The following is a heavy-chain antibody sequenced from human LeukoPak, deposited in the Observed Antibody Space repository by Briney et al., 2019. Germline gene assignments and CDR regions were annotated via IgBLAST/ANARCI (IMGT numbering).Heavy chain of an antibody. J-gene: IGHJ4*02. CDR1: GYSISSGYY. V-gene: IGHV4-38-2*02. D-gene: IGHD3-10*01. CDR2: IFHSGST. CDR3: ARDSTGGGSGVDY. Sequence: PSETLSLTCTVSGYSISSGYYWGWIRQPPGKGLEWIGTIFHSGSTNYNPSLKSRVTISVDTSKNQFSLKLSSVTAADTAVYYCARDSTGGGSGVDYWGQGTLVTVSS.